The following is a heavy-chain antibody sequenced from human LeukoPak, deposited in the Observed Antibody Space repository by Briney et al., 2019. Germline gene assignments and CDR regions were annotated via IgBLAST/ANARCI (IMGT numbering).Heavy chain of an antibody. Sequence: SETLSLTCTVSGGSISSSSYYWGWIRQPPGKGLEWIGSIYYSGSTYYNPSLKSRVTISVDTSKNQFSLKLSSVTAADTAVYYCASPDYYGSGSYYSDWFDPWGQGTLVTVSS. CDR1: GGSISSSSYY. D-gene: IGHD3-10*01. CDR2: IYYSGST. J-gene: IGHJ5*02. V-gene: IGHV4-39*07. CDR3: ASPDYYGSGSYYSDWFDP.